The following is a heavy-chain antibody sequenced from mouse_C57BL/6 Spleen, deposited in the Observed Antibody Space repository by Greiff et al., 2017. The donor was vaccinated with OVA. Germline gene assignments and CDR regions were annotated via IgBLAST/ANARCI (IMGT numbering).Heavy chain of an antibody. J-gene: IGHJ4*01. V-gene: IGHV1-64*01. Sequence: QVQLQQPGAELVKPGASVKLSCKASGYTFTSYWMHWVKQRPGQGLEWIGMIHPNSGSTNYNEKFKSKATLTVDKSSSTASMQLSSLTSEDSAVEYFAREHAYYRNYGGGYDYAMDYWGQGTSVTVSS. CDR2: IHPNSGST. D-gene: IGHD2-5*01. CDR1: GYTFTSYW. CDR3: AREHAYYRNYGGGYDYAMDY.